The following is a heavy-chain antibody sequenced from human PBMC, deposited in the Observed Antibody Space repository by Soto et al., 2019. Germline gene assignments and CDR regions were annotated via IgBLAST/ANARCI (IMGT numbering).Heavy chain of an antibody. CDR2: ISYDGSNK. D-gene: IGHD3-3*01. CDR1: GFTFSSYG. J-gene: IGHJ6*02. Sequence: QVQLVESGGGVVQPGRSLRLSCAASGFTFSSYGMHWVRHAPGKGLEWVAVISYDGSNKNYADSVKGRFTISRDNSKNTQYLQMNSLRAEDTAVYYGAKEVWSGPMDVWGQGTTVTVSS. CDR3: AKEVWSGPMDV. V-gene: IGHV3-30*18.